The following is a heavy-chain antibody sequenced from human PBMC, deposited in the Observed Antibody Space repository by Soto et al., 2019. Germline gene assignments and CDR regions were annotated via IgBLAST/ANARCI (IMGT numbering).Heavy chain of an antibody. V-gene: IGHV3-30*18. CDR3: AKDFARGSSWYGGVDY. D-gene: IGHD6-13*01. CDR2: ISYDGSNK. J-gene: IGHJ4*02. CDR1: GFTFSSYG. Sequence: QVQLVESGGGVVQPGRSLRLSCAASGFTFSSYGLHWVRHAPGKGLEWVAVISYDGSNKYYADSVKGRFTISRDNSKNTLYLQMNSLRAEDTAVYYCAKDFARGSSWYGGVDYWGQGTLVTVSS.